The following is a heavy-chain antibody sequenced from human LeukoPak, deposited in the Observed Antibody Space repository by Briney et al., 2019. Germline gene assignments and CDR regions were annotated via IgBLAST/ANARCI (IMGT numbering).Heavy chain of an antibody. Sequence: SETLSLTCTVSGGSISGHYWTRIRLPPGKGLELVGHIFSTEATHYNPSLRGRVTLSIDTSKNQFSLTLTSVNVEDTAVYYCARFSTRFGSGCSDASCYVHYWGQGTQVTVSP. V-gene: IGHV4-59*11. CDR1: GGSISGHY. CDR2: IFSTEAT. D-gene: IGHD2-2*01. J-gene: IGHJ4*02. CDR3: ARFSTRFGSGCSDASCYVHY.